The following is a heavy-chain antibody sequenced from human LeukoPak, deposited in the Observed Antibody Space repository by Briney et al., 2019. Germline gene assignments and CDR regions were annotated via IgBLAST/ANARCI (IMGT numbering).Heavy chain of an antibody. CDR3: ARDPSGGYVPYFDY. CDR2: INPNSGGT. Sequence: ASVNVSCKASGYTFTGYYMHWVRQAPGQGLEWMGWINPNSGGTSYAQKFQGRVTMTRDTSISTVYMELSRLRSDDTAVYYCARDPSGGYVPYFDYWGQGTLVTVSS. CDR1: GYTFTGYY. D-gene: IGHD3-16*01. J-gene: IGHJ4*02. V-gene: IGHV1-2*02.